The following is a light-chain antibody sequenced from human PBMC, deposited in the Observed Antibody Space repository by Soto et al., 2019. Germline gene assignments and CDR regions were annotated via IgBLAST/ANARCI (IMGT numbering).Light chain of an antibody. CDR3: QQYGDSPMYT. J-gene: IGKJ2*01. CDR2: GAS. V-gene: IGKV3-20*01. CDR1: QSVSSSH. Sequence: EIVLTQSPGTLSSSPGERATLSCRASQSVSSSHLAWYQQKPGQAPRLLIYGASSRATGIPDRFSGSVSGTDFTLTISRLEPEDFAVYFCQQYGDSPMYTFGQVTKLEI.